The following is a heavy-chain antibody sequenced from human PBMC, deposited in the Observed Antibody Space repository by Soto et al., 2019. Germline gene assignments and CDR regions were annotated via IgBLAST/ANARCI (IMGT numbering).Heavy chain of an antibody. J-gene: IGHJ1*01. Sequence: QVQLQESGPGLVKPSGTLSLTCAVSGGSISSSNWWSWVRQPPGKGLEWIGEIYHSGSTNYNPSLKSRVTISVDKSKSQFSLKLSSVTAADTAVYYCASKSELVPLSPEYFQHWGQGTLVTVSS. D-gene: IGHD6-13*01. CDR1: GGSISSSNW. V-gene: IGHV4-4*02. CDR3: ASKSELVPLSPEYFQH. CDR2: IYHSGST.